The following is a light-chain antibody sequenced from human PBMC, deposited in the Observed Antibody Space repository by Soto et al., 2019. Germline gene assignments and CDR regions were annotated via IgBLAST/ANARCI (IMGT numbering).Light chain of an antibody. CDR2: EVS. V-gene: IGLV2-14*01. J-gene: IGLJ3*02. Sequence: QSALTQPASVSGSPGQSITISSTGTSSDVGGYNYVSWYQQHPGKAPKLMIYEVSNRPSGVSNRFSGSKSGNTASLTISGLQAEDEADYYCSSYTSSSLWVFGGGTKLTVL. CDR3: SSYTSSSLWV. CDR1: SSDVGGYNY.